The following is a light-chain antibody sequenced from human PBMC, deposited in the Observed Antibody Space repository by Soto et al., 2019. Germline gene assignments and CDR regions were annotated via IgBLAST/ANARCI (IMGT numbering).Light chain of an antibody. V-gene: IGLV2-14*01. CDR2: EVS. CDR3: SSYTSDWGV. Sequence: QSVLAQPASVSGSPGQSITISCTGTSSDVGGYDFVSWYQHHPGKAPKLMIYEVSTRPSGVSDRFSGSKSGNTASLTISGLKAEDEDDYYCSSYTSDWGVFGTGTKVTV. J-gene: IGLJ1*01. CDR1: SSDVGGYDF.